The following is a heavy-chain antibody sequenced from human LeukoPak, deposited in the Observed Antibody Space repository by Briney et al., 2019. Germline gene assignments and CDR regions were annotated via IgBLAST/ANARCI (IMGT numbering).Heavy chain of an antibody. J-gene: IGHJ4*02. CDR3: LGGTGWIFDY. CDR2: ISGSAIST. CDR1: GFTFSSYA. D-gene: IGHD6-19*01. Sequence: GGSLRLSCAASGFTFSSYAMSWVRQAPGKGLEWVSAISGSAISTYYADSVKGRFTISRDNTKNSLYLQMNSLRAEDTAVYYCLGGTGWIFDYWGQGTLVTVSS. V-gene: IGHV3-23*01.